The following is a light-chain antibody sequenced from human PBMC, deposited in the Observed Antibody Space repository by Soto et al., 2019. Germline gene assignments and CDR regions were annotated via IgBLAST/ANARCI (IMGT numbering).Light chain of an antibody. Sequence: VMTQAPATLSVSPGERATLSCRASQTINNNVAWYQLKDGQVPRLVIYGASTRATDIPARFSGSGSGTEFTLTISSLQSEDFAVYYCQQYNNWPTITFGQGTRLEIK. V-gene: IGKV3-15*01. CDR2: GAS. J-gene: IGKJ5*01. CDR3: QQYNNWPTIT. CDR1: QTINNN.